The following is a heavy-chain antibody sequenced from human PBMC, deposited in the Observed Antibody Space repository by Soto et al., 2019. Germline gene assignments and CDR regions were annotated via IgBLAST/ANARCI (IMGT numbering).Heavy chain of an antibody. J-gene: IGHJ6*02. V-gene: IGHV3-21*01. D-gene: IGHD5-12*01. CDR1: GFTLSSYN. Sequence: GGSLRLSCAASGFTLSSYNMNWVRQAPGKGLEWVSSISSSRSYIYYADSVKGRFTVSRDNAKNSLYLQMNSLRAEDTAVYYSASTRRDGYNNYYYYYGMDVWGQGTTVTVSS. CDR2: ISSSRSYI. CDR3: ASTRRDGYNNYYYYYGMDV.